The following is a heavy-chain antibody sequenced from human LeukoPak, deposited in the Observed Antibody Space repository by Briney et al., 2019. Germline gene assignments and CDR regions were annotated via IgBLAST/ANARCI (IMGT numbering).Heavy chain of an antibody. CDR1: GFTFSSYG. V-gene: IGHV3-33*01. CDR3: IAAAGTGQNFDY. CDR2: IWYDGSNK. Sequence: GGSLRLSCAASGFTFSSYGMHWVRQAPGKGLEWVAVIWYDGSNKYYADSVKGRFTISRDNSKNTLYLQMNSLRAEDTAAYYCIAAAGTGQNFDYWGQGTLVTVSS. D-gene: IGHD6-13*01. J-gene: IGHJ4*02.